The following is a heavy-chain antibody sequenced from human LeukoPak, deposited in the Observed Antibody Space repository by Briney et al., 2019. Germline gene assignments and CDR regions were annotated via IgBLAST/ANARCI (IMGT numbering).Heavy chain of an antibody. CDR1: GGSISRAGHF. Sequence: SQTLSLTCTVSGGSISRAGHFWSWIRQHPGKGLEWIGYVYYSGSTYYNPSLKSRVSISIDTSKNQFSLKLNSVTAADTAVYYCAREFADSNWFDPWGQGTLVTVSS. D-gene: IGHD3-16*01. J-gene: IGHJ5*02. CDR2: VYYSGST. V-gene: IGHV4-31*03. CDR3: AREFADSNWFDP.